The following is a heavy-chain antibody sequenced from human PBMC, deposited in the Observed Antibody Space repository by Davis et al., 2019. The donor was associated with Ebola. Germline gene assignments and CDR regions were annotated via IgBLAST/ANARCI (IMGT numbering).Heavy chain of an antibody. J-gene: IGHJ4*02. CDR1: GCTFSSYT. V-gene: IGHV1-69*08. CDR2: IIPILGTE. CDR3: AGGLVEVADY. D-gene: IGHD2-15*01. Sequence: SVTVSCKASGCTFSSYTLSGVRQAPGQGLAWMGRIIPILGTENYAQKLQGRVTINAAKSTITAYMELSSLGSEDTAVYYCAGGLVEVADYWGQGTLVTVSS.